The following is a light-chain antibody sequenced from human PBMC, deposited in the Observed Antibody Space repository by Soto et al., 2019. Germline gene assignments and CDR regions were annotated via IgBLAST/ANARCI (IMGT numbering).Light chain of an antibody. CDR3: ASWDDSLSGPNWV. J-gene: IGLJ3*02. CDR2: RNT. Sequence: QAVVTRPPSASGTPGQRVTFSCSGSSSNIGSNFVFWYQQLPGTAPKLLIYRNTQRPSGVPDRFSGSKSGTSASLAISGLRSEDEADYYCASWDDSLSGPNWVFGGGTKLTVL. V-gene: IGLV1-47*01. CDR1: SSNIGSNF.